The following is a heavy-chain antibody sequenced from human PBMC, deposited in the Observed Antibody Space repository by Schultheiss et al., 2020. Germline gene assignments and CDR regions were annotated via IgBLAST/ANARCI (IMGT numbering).Heavy chain of an antibody. CDR2: ISYDGSNK. V-gene: IGHV3-30*18. D-gene: IGHD2-15*01. CDR3: AKDWGLLSVVVVAATHYYDSH. J-gene: IGHJ4*02. CDR1: GFTFSSYW. Sequence: GGSLRLSCAASGFTFSSYWMSWVRQAPGKGLEWVAVISYDGSNKYYADSVKGRFTISRDNSKNTLYLQMNSLRAEDTAVYYCAKDWGLLSVVVVAATHYYDSHWGQGTLVTVSS.